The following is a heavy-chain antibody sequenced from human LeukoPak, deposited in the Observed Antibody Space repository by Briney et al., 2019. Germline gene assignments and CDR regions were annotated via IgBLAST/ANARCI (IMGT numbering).Heavy chain of an antibody. J-gene: IGHJ6*02. CDR2: IIPIFGTA. CDR1: GGTFSSYA. CDR3: ASPLHQLLQKPHYYYYYYDMDV. D-gene: IGHD2-2*01. V-gene: IGHV1-69*13. Sequence: ASVKVSCKASGGTFSSYAISWVRQAPGQGLEWMGGIIPIFGTANYAQKFQGRVTITADESTSTAYMELSSLRSEDTAVYYCASPLHQLLQKPHYYYYYYDMDVWGQGTTVTVSS.